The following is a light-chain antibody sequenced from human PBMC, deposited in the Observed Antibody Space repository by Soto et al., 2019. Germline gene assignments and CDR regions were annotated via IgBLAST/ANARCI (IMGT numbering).Light chain of an antibody. CDR2: DAS. CDR3: QQSYSSTWT. V-gene: IGKV1-39*01. Sequence: DIQITQSPSALSASVVDRVTITCQSSQDIATYLNWYQQKPGKAPNLLIYDASNLETGVPSRFSGSGSGTDFTLTISSLQPEDFAAYYCQQSYSSTWTFGQGTKVDIK. CDR1: QDIATY. J-gene: IGKJ1*01.